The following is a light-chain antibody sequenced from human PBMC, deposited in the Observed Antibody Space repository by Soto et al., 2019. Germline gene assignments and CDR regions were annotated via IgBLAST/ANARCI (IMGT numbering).Light chain of an antibody. CDR2: LGS. Sequence: DIGMPQSTLSLPVTPGEPASISCRSSQSLLHSNGYYYLDWYLQKPGQSPQLLIYLGSNRASGVPDRFSGSGSGTDFTLKISRVEAEDVGVYYCMQALQTRTFGQGTKVDIK. V-gene: IGKV2-28*01. CDR3: MQALQTRT. CDR1: QSLLHSNGYYY. J-gene: IGKJ1*01.